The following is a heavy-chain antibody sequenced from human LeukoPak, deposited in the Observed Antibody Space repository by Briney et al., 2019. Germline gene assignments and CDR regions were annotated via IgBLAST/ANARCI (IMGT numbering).Heavy chain of an antibody. D-gene: IGHD4-23*01. V-gene: IGHV1-69*04. CDR2: IIPILGIA. J-gene: IGHJ4*02. CDR1: GGTFSSYA. Sequence: SVKVSCKASGGTFSSYAISWVRQAPGQGLEWMGRIIPILGIANYAQKFQGRVTITADKSTSTAYMELNSLRSEDTAVYYCARSSYSGNHFDYWGQGTLVTVSS. CDR3: ARSSYSGNHFDY.